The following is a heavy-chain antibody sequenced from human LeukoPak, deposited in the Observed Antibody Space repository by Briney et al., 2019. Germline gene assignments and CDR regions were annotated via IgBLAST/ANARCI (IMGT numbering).Heavy chain of an antibody. CDR1: GGAFSGYY. J-gene: IGHJ6*03. CDR3: ARVFYGSSWFSYYYYMDV. CDR2: INHSGST. V-gene: IGHV4-34*01. Sequence: SETLSLTCAVYGGAFSGYYWSWIRQPPGKGLEWIGEINHSGSTNYNPSLKSRVTISVDTSKNQFSLKLSSVTAADTAVYYCARVFYGSSWFSYYYYMDVWGKGTTVTVSS. D-gene: IGHD6-13*01.